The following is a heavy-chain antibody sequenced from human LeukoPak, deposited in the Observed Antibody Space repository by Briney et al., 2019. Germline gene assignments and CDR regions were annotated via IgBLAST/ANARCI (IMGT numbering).Heavy chain of an antibody. D-gene: IGHD2-15*01. CDR1: GGSFSTYY. Sequence: PSETLSLTCTVSGGSFSTYYWSWIRQPPGKGLEWIGFIYYSGSTNYNPSLRGRVTISADTSKNQFSLTLNSVTAADTAVYYCARDQSAVGAAYDYWGQGTLVTVSS. CDR2: IYYSGST. J-gene: IGHJ4*02. CDR3: ARDQSAVGAAYDY. V-gene: IGHV4-59*01.